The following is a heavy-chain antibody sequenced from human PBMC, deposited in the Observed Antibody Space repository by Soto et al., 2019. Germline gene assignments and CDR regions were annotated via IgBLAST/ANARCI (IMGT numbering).Heavy chain of an antibody. Sequence: SETLSLTCTVSGGSISSYYWSWIRQPPGKGLEWIGYIYYSGSTNYNPSLKGRVTISVDTSKNQFSLKLSSVTAADTAVYYCARGGYYDSSGYYAFDIWGQGTMVTVSS. CDR2: IYYSGST. CDR3: ARGGYYDSSGYYAFDI. J-gene: IGHJ3*02. D-gene: IGHD3-22*01. CDR1: GGSISSYY. V-gene: IGHV4-59*01.